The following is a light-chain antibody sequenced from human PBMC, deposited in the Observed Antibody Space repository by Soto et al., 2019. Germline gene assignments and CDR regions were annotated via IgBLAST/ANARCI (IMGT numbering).Light chain of an antibody. CDR3: QQYGVTPPNS. V-gene: IGKV3-20*01. CDR1: QIVSSTY. J-gene: IGKJ4*01. Sequence: DIVWTQSPVTLALAPFERATLSCRASQIVSSTYLAWFQQKPGQAPRLLIYGASTRATGIPDRFSGSGSGTDSTLTISGLEPEDFALYYCQQYGVTPPNSFGGGTKVDIK. CDR2: GAS.